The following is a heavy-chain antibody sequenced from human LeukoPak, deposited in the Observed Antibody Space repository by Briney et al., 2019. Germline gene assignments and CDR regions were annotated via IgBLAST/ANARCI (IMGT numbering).Heavy chain of an antibody. CDR1: GFTFSRYS. Sequence: GSLRLSCAASGFTFSRYSMNWVRQAPGKGLEWIGSIYYSGSTYYNPSLKSRVTISVDTSKNQFSLKLSSVTAADTAVYYCARNSCPSGTCYDNRGYFDYWGQGTLVTVSS. CDR2: IYYSGST. D-gene: IGHD2-15*01. V-gene: IGHV4-39*07. CDR3: ARNSCPSGTCYDNRGYFDY. J-gene: IGHJ4*02.